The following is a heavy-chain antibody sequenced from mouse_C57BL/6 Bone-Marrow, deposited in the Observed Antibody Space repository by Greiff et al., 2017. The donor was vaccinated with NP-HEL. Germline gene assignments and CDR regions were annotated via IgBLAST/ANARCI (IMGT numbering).Heavy chain of an antibody. CDR1: GYSITSGYY. J-gene: IGHJ2*01. CDR3: ARRGTTVVEHFDY. CDR2: ISYDGSN. D-gene: IGHD1-1*01. Sequence: DVKLQESGPGLVKPSQSLSLTCSVTGYSITSGYYWNWIRQFPGNKLEWMGYISYDGSNNYNPSLKNRISITRDTSKNQFFLKLNSVTTEDTATYYCARRGTTVVEHFDYWGQGTTLTVSS. V-gene: IGHV3-6*01.